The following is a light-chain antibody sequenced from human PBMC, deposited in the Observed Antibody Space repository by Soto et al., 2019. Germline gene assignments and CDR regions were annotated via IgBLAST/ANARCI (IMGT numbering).Light chain of an antibody. V-gene: IGLV8-61*01. Sequence: QAVVTQEPSFSVSPGGTVTLTCGLSSGSDSTTYYPSWYQQTPGQAPRTLIYSTNTRSSGVPDRFAGSILGNKAALTITGAQADDESDYYCVLYMGSGISVFGGGTKLTVL. CDR1: SGSDSTTYY. CDR3: VLYMGSGISV. CDR2: STN. J-gene: IGLJ2*01.